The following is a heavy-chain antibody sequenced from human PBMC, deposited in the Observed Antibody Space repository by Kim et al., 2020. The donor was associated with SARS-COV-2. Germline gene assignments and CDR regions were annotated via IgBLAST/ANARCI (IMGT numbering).Heavy chain of an antibody. D-gene: IGHD2-15*01. Sequence: GGSLRLSCLVSGVTFSSYTMNWVRQAPGKGLEWISYISTTGSAVYYGDSVRGRFTAARDNAKNLLYLYINGLRDEDTAVYYCASHSDRWWFEDWGRGTLV. V-gene: IGHV3-48*02. CDR1: GVTFSSYT. J-gene: IGHJ4*02. CDR3: ASHSDRWWFED. CDR2: ISTTGSAV.